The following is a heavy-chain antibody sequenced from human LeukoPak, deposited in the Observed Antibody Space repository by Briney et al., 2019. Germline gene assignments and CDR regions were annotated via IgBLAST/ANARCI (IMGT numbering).Heavy chain of an antibody. D-gene: IGHD2-21*02. CDR1: GFTVSSNH. J-gene: IGHJ6*04. V-gene: IGHV3-53*01. Sequence: GGSLRLSCAVSGFTVSSNHMSWVRQAPRKGLERVSVIYNDGNTYYTDSVKGRFTISRDNSKNTVFLQMNSLRAEDTAMYYCARDREVVTARAQMDVWGKGTTVTVSS. CDR3: ARDREVVTARAQMDV. CDR2: IYNDGNT.